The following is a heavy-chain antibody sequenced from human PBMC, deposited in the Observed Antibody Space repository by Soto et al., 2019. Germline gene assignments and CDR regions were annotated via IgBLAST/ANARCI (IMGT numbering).Heavy chain of an antibody. V-gene: IGHV3-74*01. Sequence: HPGGSLRLSCAASGFTFSSYWMHWVRQAPGKGLVWVSRINSDGSSTSYADSVKGRFTISRDNAKNTLYLQMNSLRAEDTAVYYCARVQGTYYYYLDVWGKGTTVTVSS. CDR1: GFTFSSYW. CDR2: INSDGSST. CDR3: ARVQGTYYYYLDV. J-gene: IGHJ6*03. D-gene: IGHD1-1*01.